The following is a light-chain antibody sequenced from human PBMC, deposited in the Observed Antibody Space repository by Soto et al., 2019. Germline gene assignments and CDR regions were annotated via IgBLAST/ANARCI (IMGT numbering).Light chain of an antibody. Sequence: QSVLTQPPSVSAAPAQKVTISCSGGSSNIGNNYVSWYQHVPGTAPKLLIYDTNKRPAGIPDRVSASKSGTSATLGITGLQTGDVADYYCATWDSSLRAVVFGGGTKLTVL. CDR1: SSNIGNNY. V-gene: IGLV1-51*01. CDR3: ATWDSSLRAVV. CDR2: DTN. J-gene: IGLJ2*01.